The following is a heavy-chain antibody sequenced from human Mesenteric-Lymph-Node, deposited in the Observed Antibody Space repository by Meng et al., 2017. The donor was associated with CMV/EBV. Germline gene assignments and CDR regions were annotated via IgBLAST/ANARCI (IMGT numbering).Heavy chain of an antibody. CDR1: GYTFIGYY. Sequence: ASVKVSCKASGYTFIGYYIHWVRQAPGQGLEWMGWIYPNSGGTHYAQKFQGRVTMTRDTSTSTVYMELSSLRSEDTAVYYCARGGGTSLQLDYWGQGTLVTVSS. J-gene: IGHJ4*02. D-gene: IGHD2-2*01. V-gene: IGHV1-2*02. CDR2: IYPNSGGT. CDR3: ARGGGTSLQLDY.